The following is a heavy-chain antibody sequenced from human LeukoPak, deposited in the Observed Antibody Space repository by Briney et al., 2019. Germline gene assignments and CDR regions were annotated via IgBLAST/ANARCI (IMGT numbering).Heavy chain of an antibody. J-gene: IGHJ3*02. D-gene: IGHD3-10*01. CDR2: IYYSGST. CDR3: ARVEWFGELSPFDI. CDR1: GGSVSSGTYY. V-gene: IGHV4-61*01. Sequence: KTSETLSLTCTVSGGSVSSGTYYWSWIRQPPGEGLEWIGYIYYSGSTNYNPSLKSRVTISVDTSKNQFSLKLGSVTAADTAVYYCARVEWFGELSPFDIWGQGTMATVSS.